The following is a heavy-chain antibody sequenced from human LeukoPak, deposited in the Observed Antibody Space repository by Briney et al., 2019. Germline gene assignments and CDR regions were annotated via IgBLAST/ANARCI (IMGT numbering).Heavy chain of an antibody. J-gene: IGHJ4*02. CDR3: ARDSDPTYYFDSGPYHAY. CDR2: FDPEDGET. Sequence: EASVKVSCKVSGYTLTELSMHWVRQAPGKGLEWMGGFDPEDGETIYAQKFQGRVTMTEDTSTDTAYMELSSLRSEDTAVYYCARDSDPTYYFDSGPYHAYWGQGTLVTVSS. V-gene: IGHV1-24*01. D-gene: IGHD3-10*01. CDR1: GYTLTELS.